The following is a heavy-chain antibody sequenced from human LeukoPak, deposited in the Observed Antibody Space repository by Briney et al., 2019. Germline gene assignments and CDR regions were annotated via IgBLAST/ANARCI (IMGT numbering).Heavy chain of an antibody. J-gene: IGHJ3*02. V-gene: IGHV4-59*11. D-gene: IGHD1-26*01. CDR1: GGSIDNHL. Sequence: SETLSLTCTVSGGSIDNHLWNWIRQPPGKGLEWIGNIHYSGSTNYNPSLKSRVTISVDTSKNQFSLKLSSVTAADTAVYYCARASGSYSRGAFDIWGQGTMVTVSS. CDR2: IHYSGST. CDR3: ARASGSYSRGAFDI.